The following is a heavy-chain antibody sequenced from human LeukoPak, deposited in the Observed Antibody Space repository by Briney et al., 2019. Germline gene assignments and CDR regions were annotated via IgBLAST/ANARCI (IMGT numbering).Heavy chain of an antibody. J-gene: IGHJ6*03. CDR2: IRYDGSNK. Sequence: GGSLRLSCAASGFTFSSYGMHWVRQVPGKGLEWVAFIRYDGSNKYYADSVKGRFTISRDNSKNTLYLQMNSLRAEDTAVYYCAKDSMRASYAYYYYYMDVWGKGTTVTVSS. CDR1: GFTFSSYG. D-gene: IGHD1-26*01. V-gene: IGHV3-30*02. CDR3: AKDSMRASYAYYYYYMDV.